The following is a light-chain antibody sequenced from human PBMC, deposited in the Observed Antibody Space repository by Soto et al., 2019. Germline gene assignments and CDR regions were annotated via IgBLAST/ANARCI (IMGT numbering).Light chain of an antibody. Sequence: QSVLTQPPSASGTPGQRVTISCSGSSSNIGSNYVYWYQQLPGTAPKLLIYMNNQRPSGVPDRFSGSKSGTSASLVISGLRSEDEADYYCVAWDDDLSARVFGGGTKLTVL. CDR3: VAWDDDLSARV. CDR2: MNN. J-gene: IGLJ3*02. V-gene: IGLV1-47*01. CDR1: SSNIGSNY.